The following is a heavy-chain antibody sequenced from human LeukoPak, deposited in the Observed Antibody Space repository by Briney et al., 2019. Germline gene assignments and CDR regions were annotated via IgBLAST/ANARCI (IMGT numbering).Heavy chain of an antibody. CDR1: GGSLSSYY. V-gene: IGHV4-59*01. Sequence: SETLSLTCTVSGGSLSSYYWCWIREPPGEGVEWSGYIYYSRSTHYNPSIKSRVTISVDTSKNQFSLKLSSVTAADTAVYYCARVYYGSGSYFDYWGQGTLVTVSS. CDR2: IYYSRST. J-gene: IGHJ4*02. CDR3: ARVYYGSGSYFDY. D-gene: IGHD3-10*01.